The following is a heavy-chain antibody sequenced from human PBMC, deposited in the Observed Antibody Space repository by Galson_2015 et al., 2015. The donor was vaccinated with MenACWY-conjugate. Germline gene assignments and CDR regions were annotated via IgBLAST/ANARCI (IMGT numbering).Heavy chain of an antibody. V-gene: IGHV3-30*18. CDR2: ISYDGSNK. D-gene: IGHD3-3*01. J-gene: IGHJ5*02. CDR3: AKDVGPLRFLEWPTPTFDP. CDR1: GFTFSSYG. Sequence: SLRLSCAASGFTFSSYGMHWVRQAPGKGLEWVAVISYDGSNKYYADSVKGRFTISRDNSKNTLYLQMNSLRAEDTAVYYCAKDVGPLRFLEWPTPTFDPWGQGTLVTVSS.